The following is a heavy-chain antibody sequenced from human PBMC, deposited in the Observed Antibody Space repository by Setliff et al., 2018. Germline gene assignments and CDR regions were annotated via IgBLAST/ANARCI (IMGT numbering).Heavy chain of an antibody. CDR2: IIPIFGTA. Sequence: ASVKVSCKASGYTFTSYYIHWVRQAPGQGLEWMGGIIPIFGTANYAQKFQGRVTITADESTSTAYMELSSLRSEDTAVYYCARGGGYSGSYGDYWGQGTLVTVSS. CDR3: ARGGGYSGSYGDY. D-gene: IGHD1-26*01. V-gene: IGHV1-69*13. J-gene: IGHJ4*02. CDR1: GYTFTSYY.